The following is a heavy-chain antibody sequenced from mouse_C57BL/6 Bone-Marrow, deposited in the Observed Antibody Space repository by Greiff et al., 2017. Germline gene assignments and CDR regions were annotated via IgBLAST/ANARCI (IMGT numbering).Heavy chain of an antibody. D-gene: IGHD2-1*01. J-gene: IGHJ1*03. V-gene: IGHV5-2*01. CDR1: EYEFPSHD. CDR3: ARRGNYEVYFDV. Sequence: EVQGVESGGGLVQPGESLKLSCESSEYEFPSHDMSWVRKTPEKRLELVAAINSGGCYTYYPDTMERRFIISRDNTKKTLYLQMSSLRSEDTALYYCARRGNYEVYFDVWGTGTTVTVSS. CDR2: INSGGCYT.